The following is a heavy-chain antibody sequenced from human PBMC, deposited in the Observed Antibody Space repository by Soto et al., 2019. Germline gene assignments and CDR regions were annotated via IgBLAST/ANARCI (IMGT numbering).Heavy chain of an antibody. CDR2: IYYSGST. Sequence: QVQLQESGPGLVKPSQTLSLTCTVSGGSISSGDYYWSWIRQPPGKCLEWIGYIYYSGSTYYNPSLKSRFTISVDTSKHQFSLKLSSVTAADTAVYYCARATTYYYDSSGYTDYFDYWGQGTLVTVSS. J-gene: IGHJ4*02. V-gene: IGHV4-30-4*01. D-gene: IGHD3-22*01. CDR3: ARATTYYYDSSGYTDYFDY. CDR1: GGSISSGDYY.